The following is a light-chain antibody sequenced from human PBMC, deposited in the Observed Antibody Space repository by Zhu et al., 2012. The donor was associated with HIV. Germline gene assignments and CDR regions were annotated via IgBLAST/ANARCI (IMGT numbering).Light chain of an antibody. CDR2: TAS. CDR3: QQRSSWPLT. Sequence: DIQMTQSPSSLSASVGDRVTISCRTSQRFSNYLNWYQQKPGKAPKLLIYTASYLQSGVPSRFSGSGSGTDFTLTISSLEPEDFALYYCQQRSSWPLTFGGGTKVEIK. J-gene: IGKJ4*01. CDR1: QRFSNY. V-gene: IGKV1-39*01.